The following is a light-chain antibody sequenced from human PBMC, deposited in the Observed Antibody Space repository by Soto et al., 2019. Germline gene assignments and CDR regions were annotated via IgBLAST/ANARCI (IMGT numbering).Light chain of an antibody. V-gene: IGKV1-39*01. CDR3: QQYYNSVLT. J-gene: IGKJ4*01. CDR1: QSISNF. CDR2: AAS. Sequence: DIQMTQSPSSLSASLGDRVTITCRASQSISNFLNWVQHKPGNAPKVLISAASTLQSGVPPRFSGSESGTDFTLTISSLQPEDSASYYCQQYYNSVLTFGGGTKVKIK.